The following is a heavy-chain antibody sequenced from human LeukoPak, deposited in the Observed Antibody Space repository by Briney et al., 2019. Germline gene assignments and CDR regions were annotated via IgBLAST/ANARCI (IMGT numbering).Heavy chain of an antibody. CDR2: ISSSSSYI. D-gene: IGHD3-10*01. J-gene: IGHJ4*02. V-gene: IGHV3-21*01. CDR3: AGLRITMVRGVIIDY. Sequence: GRSLRLSCAASGFTFSSYSMNWVRQAPGKGLEWVSSISSSSSYIYYADSVKGRFTISRDNAKNSLYLQMNSLRAEDTAVYYCAGLRITMVRGVIIDYWGQGTLVTVSS. CDR1: GFTFSSYS.